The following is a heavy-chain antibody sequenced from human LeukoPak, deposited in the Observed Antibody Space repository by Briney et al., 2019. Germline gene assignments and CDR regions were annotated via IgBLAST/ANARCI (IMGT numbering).Heavy chain of an antibody. CDR3: ARERGPEMATITVDY. D-gene: IGHD5-24*01. CDR2: IYSGGST. J-gene: IGHJ4*02. Sequence: GGSLRLSCAASGFTPSSNYMSWVRQAPGKGLEWGSVIYSGGSTYYADSVKGRFTISRDNSKNTLYLQMNSLRAEDTAVYYCARERGPEMATITVDYWGQGTLVTVSS. V-gene: IGHV3-53*01. CDR1: GFTPSSNY.